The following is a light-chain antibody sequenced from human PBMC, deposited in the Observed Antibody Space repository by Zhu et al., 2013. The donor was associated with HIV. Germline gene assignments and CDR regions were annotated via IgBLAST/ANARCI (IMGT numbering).Light chain of an antibody. V-gene: IGKV3-15*01. J-gene: IGKJ1*01. CDR3: QQYGSSPRT. Sequence: EIVMTQSPATLSVSPGERATLSCRASRSVTDNLVWYQQKPGQAPRLLIYRASTRATGVPARFSGSGSGTEFTLTISRLEPEDFAVYYCQQYGSSPRTFGQGTKVEIK. CDR2: RAS. CDR1: RSVTDN.